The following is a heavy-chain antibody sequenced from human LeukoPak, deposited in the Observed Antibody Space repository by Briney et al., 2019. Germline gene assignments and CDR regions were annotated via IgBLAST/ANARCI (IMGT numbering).Heavy chain of an antibody. D-gene: IGHD1-26*01. CDR1: GYSFTSYW. Sequence: PGESLKISCKGSGYSFTSYWISWVRQMPGKGLEWMGRIDPSDSYTNYSPSFQGHVTISADKSISTAYLQWSSLKASDTAMYYCARQIVGATTFDYWGQGTLVTVSS. J-gene: IGHJ4*02. V-gene: IGHV5-10-1*01. CDR3: ARQIVGATTFDY. CDR2: IDPSDSYT.